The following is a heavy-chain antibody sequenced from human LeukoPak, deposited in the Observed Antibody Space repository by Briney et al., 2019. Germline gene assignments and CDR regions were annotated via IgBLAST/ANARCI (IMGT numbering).Heavy chain of an antibody. V-gene: IGHV4-39*07. D-gene: IGHD3-3*01. CDR3: ARGGVRFRIHNWFDP. Sequence: SETLSLTCTVSGGSISSSLYYWGWIRQPPGKGLEWIGNIYYSGSTYYNPSLKTRVTISVDTSKNQFSLKLSSVTAADTAVYYCARGGVRFRIHNWFDPWGQGTLVTVSS. J-gene: IGHJ5*02. CDR1: GGSISSSLYY. CDR2: IYYSGST.